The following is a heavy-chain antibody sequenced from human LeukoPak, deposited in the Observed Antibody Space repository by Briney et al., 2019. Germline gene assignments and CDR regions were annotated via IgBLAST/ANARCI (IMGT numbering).Heavy chain of an antibody. Sequence: GGSLRLSCTASGFAFDEHGMSWVRQVPGKGLEWVSGINWSGGSTGYADPLRGRFTISRDNAKNSLYLQMDSLRAEDTALYYFARAPITSPFYFDYWGQGTLVTVSS. CDR1: GFAFDEHG. CDR2: INWSGGST. CDR3: ARAPITSPFYFDY. D-gene: IGHD2-2*01. J-gene: IGHJ4*02. V-gene: IGHV3-20*04.